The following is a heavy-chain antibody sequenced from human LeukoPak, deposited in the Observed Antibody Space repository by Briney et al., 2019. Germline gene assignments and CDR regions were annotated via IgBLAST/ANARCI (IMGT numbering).Heavy chain of an antibody. J-gene: IGHJ4*02. D-gene: IGHD6-13*01. Sequence: GSLRLSCAASGFTFSSYGMHWVRQAPGKGLEWVAVISYDGSNKYYADSVKGRFTISRDNSKNTLYLQMNSLRAEDTAVYYCAKSVLVYAAAAGHFDYWGQGTLVTVSS. CDR2: ISYDGSNK. CDR3: AKSVLVYAAAAGHFDY. CDR1: GFTFSSYG. V-gene: IGHV3-30*18.